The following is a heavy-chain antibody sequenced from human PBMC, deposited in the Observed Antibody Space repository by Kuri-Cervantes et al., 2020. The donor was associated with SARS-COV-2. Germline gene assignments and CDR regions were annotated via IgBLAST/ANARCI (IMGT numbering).Heavy chain of an antibody. CDR3: AREEITRDAFDI. Sequence: GESLKISCAASGFTFSSYAMHWVRQAPGKGLEWVAVISYDGSNKYYADSVKGRFTISRDNSKNTLYLQMNSLRAEDTAVYYCAREEITRDAFDIWGQGTMVTVSS. CDR1: GFTFSSYA. CDR2: ISYDGSNK. V-gene: IGHV3-30-3*01. J-gene: IGHJ3*02. D-gene: IGHD5-24*01.